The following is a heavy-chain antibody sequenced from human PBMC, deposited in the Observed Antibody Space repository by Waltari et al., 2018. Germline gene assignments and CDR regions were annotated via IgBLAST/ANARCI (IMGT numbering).Heavy chain of an antibody. V-gene: IGHV3-53*01. D-gene: IGHD5-12*01. Sequence: EVQLVESGGGLSQPGGSLRLSCAASGLTVSSNYMSWVRQAPGKGLEWVSVIFSGGTTYYVDSVKGRFTVARENSKNTVYLQMSSLRAEDTAVYYCVRKWPTPKDGMDVWGQGTTVTVSS. CDR3: VRKWPTPKDGMDV. CDR2: IFSGGTT. J-gene: IGHJ6*02. CDR1: GLTVSSNY.